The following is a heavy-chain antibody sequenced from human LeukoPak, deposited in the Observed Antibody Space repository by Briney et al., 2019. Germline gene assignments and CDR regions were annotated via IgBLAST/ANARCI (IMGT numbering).Heavy chain of an antibody. CDR2: IHNSGST. CDR1: GGSINSGSYS. V-gene: IGHV4-61*02. J-gene: IGHJ3*02. D-gene: IGHD3-22*01. CDR3: ARADRSGYFGNVVAFDI. Sequence: SQTLSLTCTVSGGSINSGSYSWTWIRQPAGRGLEWIARIHNSGSTDYTPSLKSRVTTLIDTSKNQFFLKLTSVTAANTAVYYCARADRSGYFGNVVAFDIWGQGTMVTVSS.